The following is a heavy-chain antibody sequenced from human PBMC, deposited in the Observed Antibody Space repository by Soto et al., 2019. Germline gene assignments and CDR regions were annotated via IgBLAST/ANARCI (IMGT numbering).Heavy chain of an antibody. J-gene: IGHJ4*02. CDR1: GGSFSGYY. V-gene: IGHV4-34*01. CDR2: INHSGST. D-gene: IGHD5-18*01. CDR3: ARVGGYGYALGSDY. Sequence: QVQLQQWGAGLLKPSETLSLTCAVYGGSFSGYYWSWIRQPPGKGLEWIGEINHSGSTNYNPSLKSRVTISVDTSKNQFSLKLSSVTAAATAVYYCARVGGYGYALGSDYWGQGTLVTVSS.